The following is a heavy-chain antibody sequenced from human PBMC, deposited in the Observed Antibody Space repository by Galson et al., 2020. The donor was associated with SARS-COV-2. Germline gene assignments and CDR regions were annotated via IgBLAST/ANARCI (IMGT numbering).Heavy chain of an antibody. J-gene: IGHJ5*02. CDR1: GYTLTELS. D-gene: IGHD3-3*01. CDR2: FDPEDGET. CDR3: ATGPYDFWSGYKNWFDP. V-gene: IGHV1-24*01. Sequence: ASVKVSCKVSGYTLTELSMHWVRQAPGKGLEWMGGFDPEDGETIYAQKFQGRVTMTEDTSTDTAYMELSSLRSEDTAVYYCATGPYDFWSGYKNWFDPWGQGTLVTVSS.